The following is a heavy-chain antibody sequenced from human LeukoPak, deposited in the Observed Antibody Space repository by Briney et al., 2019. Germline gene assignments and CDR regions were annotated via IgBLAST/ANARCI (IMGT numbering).Heavy chain of an antibody. Sequence: GGSLRLSCAASGFTFSSYAMSWVRQAPGKGLEWVSAISGSGGSTYYADSVKGRFTISRDNTKNALYLQMSSLRAEDTAVYYCAKDPRPIVVVPADQGGGDYWGQGTLVTVSS. CDR1: GFTFSSYA. CDR2: ISGSGGST. J-gene: IGHJ4*02. CDR3: AKDPRPIVVVPADQGGGDY. D-gene: IGHD2-2*01. V-gene: IGHV3-23*01.